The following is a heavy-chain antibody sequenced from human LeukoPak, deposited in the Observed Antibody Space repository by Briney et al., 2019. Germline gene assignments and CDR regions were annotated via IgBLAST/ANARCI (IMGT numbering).Heavy chain of an antibody. Sequence: TPSQTLSLTCTVSGGSISSGSYYWSWIRQPAGKGLEWIGRIYTSGSTNYNPSLKSRVTISVDTSKNQFSLKLSSVTAADTAVYYCARHRDGCNLYAFDIWGQGTMVTVSS. CDR3: ARHRDGCNLYAFDI. CDR2: IYTSGST. J-gene: IGHJ3*02. V-gene: IGHV4-61*02. CDR1: GGSISSGSYY. D-gene: IGHD5-24*01.